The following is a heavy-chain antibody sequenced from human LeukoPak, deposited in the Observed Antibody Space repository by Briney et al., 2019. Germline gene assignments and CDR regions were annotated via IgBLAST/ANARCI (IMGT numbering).Heavy chain of an antibody. Sequence: ASVKVSCKASGYTFTSYDINWVRQATGQGLEWMGWMNPNSGNTGYAQKFQGRVTITRNTSISTAYMELSSLRSEDTAVYYCAREYSGPPYYYYYYMDVWGKGTTVTVSS. CDR1: GYTFTSYD. V-gene: IGHV1-8*03. CDR3: AREYSGPPYYYYYYMDV. CDR2: MNPNSGNT. D-gene: IGHD6-6*01. J-gene: IGHJ6*03.